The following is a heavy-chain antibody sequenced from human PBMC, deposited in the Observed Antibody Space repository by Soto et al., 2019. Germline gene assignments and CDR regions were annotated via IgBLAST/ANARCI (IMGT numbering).Heavy chain of an antibody. Sequence: ESGGGVVQSGRSLRLSCAASEFTFSRSAMHWVRQAPGTGLEWGAVISSDGSNKYYADSVKGRFTISRDNSNNTLYLQMNSLRPEDTAVYYCARDQESGDYYSRALDYWGQGALVTVSS. CDR1: EFTFSRSA. CDR3: ARDQESGDYYSRALDY. V-gene: IGHV3-30-3*01. D-gene: IGHD3-10*01. CDR2: ISSDGSNK. J-gene: IGHJ4*02.